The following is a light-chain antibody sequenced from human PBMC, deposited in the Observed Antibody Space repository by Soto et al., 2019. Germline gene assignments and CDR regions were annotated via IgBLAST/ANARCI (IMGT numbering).Light chain of an antibody. J-gene: IGLJ3*02. V-gene: IGLV7-43*01. CDR1: TGAVTSGFY. CDR3: LIYFGGTRV. CDR2: STS. Sequence: QAVVTQEPSLTVSPGGTVTLTCASSTGAVTSGFYPNWFQQKPGQAPTSLIYSTSNKHSWTPGRFSGSLLGGKAALTLSGVQPEDEAEYYCLIYFGGTRVFGGGTKLTVL.